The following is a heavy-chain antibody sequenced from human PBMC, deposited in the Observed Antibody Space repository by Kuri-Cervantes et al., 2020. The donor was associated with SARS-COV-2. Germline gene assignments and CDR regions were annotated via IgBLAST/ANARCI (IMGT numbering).Heavy chain of an antibody. D-gene: IGHD1-20*01. J-gene: IGHJ6*04. CDR2: MSYDGGKI. CDR1: GFTFSTYA. V-gene: IGHV3-30*04. CDR3: AREPTINWSDIGNSLDV. Sequence: LSLTCAASGFTFSTYAMHWVRQAPGKGLEWVAGMSYDGGKIYYADTLKGRFTISRDNSKNTLYVQMVSLRPEDTAVYYCAREPTINWSDIGNSLDVWGKGTAVTVPS.